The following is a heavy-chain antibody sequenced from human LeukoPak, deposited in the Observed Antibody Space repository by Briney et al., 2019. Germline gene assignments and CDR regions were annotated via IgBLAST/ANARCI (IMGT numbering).Heavy chain of an antibody. V-gene: IGHV5-51*01. D-gene: IGHD5-24*01. CDR1: GHNFANDW. CDR2: IYPDDSDT. J-gene: IGHJ4*02. CDR3: ARQESEIATPANRYFDR. Sequence: GESLKISCKGSGHNFANDWIGWVRQMPGKGLEWMGIIYPDDSDTIYSPSFQGQVIISADKSISTAYLQWSSLKASDSAIYYCARQESEIATPANRYFDRWGQGTLVAVSS.